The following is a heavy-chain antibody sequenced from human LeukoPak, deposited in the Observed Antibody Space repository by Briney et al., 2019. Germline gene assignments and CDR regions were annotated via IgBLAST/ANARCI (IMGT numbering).Heavy chain of an antibody. CDR1: GGSISSYY. CDR3: ARRRRDGYKDAFDI. Sequence: SETLSLTCTVSGGSISSYYWSWIRQPPGKGLEWIGYIYYSGSTNYNPSLKSRVTISVDTSKHQFSLKLSSVTAADTAVYYCARRRRDGYKDAFDIWGQGTMVTVSS. CDR2: IYYSGST. D-gene: IGHD5-12*01. V-gene: IGHV4-59*08. J-gene: IGHJ3*02.